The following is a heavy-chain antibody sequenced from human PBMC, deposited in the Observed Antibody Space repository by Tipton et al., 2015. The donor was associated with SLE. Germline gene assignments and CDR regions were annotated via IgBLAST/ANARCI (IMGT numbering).Heavy chain of an antibody. CDR2: IYTSGST. Sequence: SWVRQAPGKGLEWIGRIYTSGSTNYNPSLKSRVTISVDTSKNQFSLKLSSVTAADTAVYYCARAGEGVFDYWGQGTLVTVSS. J-gene: IGHJ4*02. V-gene: IGHV4-61*02. D-gene: IGHD3-10*01. CDR3: ARAGEGVFDY.